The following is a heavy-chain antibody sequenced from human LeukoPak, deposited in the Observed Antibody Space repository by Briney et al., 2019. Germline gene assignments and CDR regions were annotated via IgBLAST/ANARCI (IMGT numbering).Heavy chain of an antibody. D-gene: IGHD6-19*01. J-gene: IGHJ4*02. CDR3: AREFIAVAGTGND. Sequence: GGSLRLSCAASGFTVSSNYMSWVRQAPGKGLEWVSVIYSSGSTYYADSVKGRFTISRDNSKNTLYLQMNSLRAEDTAVYYCAREFIAVAGTGNDWGQGTLVTVSS. CDR2: IYSSGST. V-gene: IGHV3-53*01. CDR1: GFTVSSNY.